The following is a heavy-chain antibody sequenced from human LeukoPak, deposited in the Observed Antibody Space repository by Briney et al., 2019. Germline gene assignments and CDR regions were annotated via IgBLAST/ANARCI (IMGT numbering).Heavy chain of an antibody. CDR3: ARDWGYSSGWYYGDY. CDR1: GFTFSSYA. CDR2: ISGSGGNT. V-gene: IGHV3-23*01. J-gene: IGHJ4*02. D-gene: IGHD6-19*01. Sequence: GGSLRLSCAASGFTFSSYAMSWVRQAPGKELEWVSGISGSGGNTYYADSVKGRFTISRDNSKNTLYLQMNSLRAEDTAVYYCARDWGYSSGWYYGDYWGQGTLVTVSS.